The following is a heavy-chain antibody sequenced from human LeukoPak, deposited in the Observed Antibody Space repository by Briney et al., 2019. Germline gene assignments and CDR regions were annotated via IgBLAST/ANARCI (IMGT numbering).Heavy chain of an antibody. D-gene: IGHD3-10*02. V-gene: IGHV3-9*01. CDR2: ISFNSVNI. CDR3: AKDRALVFGEGLDY. J-gene: IGHJ4*02. CDR1: GFTFDDYA. Sequence: PGRSLRLSCAASGFTFDDYAMHWVRQAPGKGLEWVSGISFNSVNIEYADSVKGRFTISRDNAKSSLYLQMNSLRPEDTAFYYCAKDRALVFGEGLDYWGQGTLVTVSS.